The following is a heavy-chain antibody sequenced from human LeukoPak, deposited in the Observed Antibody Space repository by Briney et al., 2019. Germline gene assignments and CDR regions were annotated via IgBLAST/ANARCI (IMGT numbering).Heavy chain of an antibody. V-gene: IGHV1-18*01. CDR1: GYTFTSYG. Sequence: VASVKVSCKASGYTFTSYGISWVRQAPRQGLEWMGWISAYNGNTNYAQKLQGGVTMTTDTSTSTAYMELRSLRSDDTAVYYCARDRYCSSTSCPGYYYGMDVWGQGTTVTVSS. CDR2: ISAYNGNT. CDR3: ARDRYCSSTSCPGYYYGMDV. D-gene: IGHD2-2*01. J-gene: IGHJ6*02.